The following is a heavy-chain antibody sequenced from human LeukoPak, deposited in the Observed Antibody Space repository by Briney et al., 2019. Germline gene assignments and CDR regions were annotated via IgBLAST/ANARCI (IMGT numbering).Heavy chain of an antibody. CDR2: ISSSSSYI. CDR3: ARDDEDTDAYDY. CDR1: GFTFSSYS. V-gene: IGHV3-21*01. Sequence: PGGSLRLSCAASGFTFSSYSMNWVRQAPGKGLEWVSSISSSSSYIYYADSVKGRFTISRDNAKNSLYLQMNSLRAEDTAVYYCARDDEDTDAYDYWGQGTLVTVSS. J-gene: IGHJ4*02. D-gene: IGHD5-18*01.